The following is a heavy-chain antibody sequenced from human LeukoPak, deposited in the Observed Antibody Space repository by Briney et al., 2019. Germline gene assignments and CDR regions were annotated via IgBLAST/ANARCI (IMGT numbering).Heavy chain of an antibody. Sequence: GGSLRLSCAASGFTVSSNYMSWVRQAPGKGLEWVSGIYSGGSTYYPDSVKGRFTISRDNSKNTLYLQMNSLRAEDTAGYYCAGEPPPQPTFCGGDCPEDGGSYFDYWGQGTLVTVSS. V-gene: IGHV3-66*01. CDR3: AGEPPPQPTFCGGDCPEDGGSYFDY. CDR1: GFTVSSNY. D-gene: IGHD2-21*02. J-gene: IGHJ4*02. CDR2: IYSGGST.